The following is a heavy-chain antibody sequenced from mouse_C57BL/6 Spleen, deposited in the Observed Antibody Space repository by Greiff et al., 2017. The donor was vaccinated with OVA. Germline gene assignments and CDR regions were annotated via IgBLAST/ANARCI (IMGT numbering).Heavy chain of an antibody. Sequence: EVQLQESGAELVKPGASVKLSCTASGFNIKDYYMHWVKQRTEQGLEWIGRMDPEDGETKYAPQFQGKATITADTSSNTAYLQLSSLTSEDTAVYYCARSLYYSIYFYDWGQGTTLTVSS. V-gene: IGHV14-2*01. D-gene: IGHD2-5*01. CDR1: GFNIKDYY. CDR2: MDPEDGET. J-gene: IGHJ2*01. CDR3: ARSLYYSIYFYD.